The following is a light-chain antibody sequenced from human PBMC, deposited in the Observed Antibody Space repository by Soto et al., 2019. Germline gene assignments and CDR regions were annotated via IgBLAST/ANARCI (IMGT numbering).Light chain of an antibody. J-gene: IGKJ4*01. CDR2: DAS. Sequence: EIVMTQSPATLSVSPGEGATLSCKASQNVYNNLAWYQQRPGQPPRLLIYDASTRATGISARFSGSGYGTEFTLSISSLHSEDYAAYSSENCRHSPNTFGAGTKV. CDR1: QNVYNN. V-gene: IGKV3-15*01. CDR3: ENCRHSPNT.